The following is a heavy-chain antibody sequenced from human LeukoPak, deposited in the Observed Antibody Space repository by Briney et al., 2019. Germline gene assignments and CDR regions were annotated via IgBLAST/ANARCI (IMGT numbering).Heavy chain of an antibody. V-gene: IGHV3-30-3*01. D-gene: IGHD3-9*01. J-gene: IGHJ1*01. CDR1: GFTFSTST. CDR3: ARLAGYYDILTGYYVSEYFQH. Sequence: GGSLRLSCAASGFTFSTSTMHWVRQAPGKGLEWVAVISYDGSNKFYADSVKGRFTISRDNAKNSLYLQMNSLRDEDTAVYYCARLAGYYDILTGYYVSEYFQHWGQGTLVTVSS. CDR2: ISYDGSNK.